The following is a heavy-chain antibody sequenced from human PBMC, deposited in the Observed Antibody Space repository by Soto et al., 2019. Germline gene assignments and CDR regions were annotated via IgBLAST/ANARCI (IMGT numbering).Heavy chain of an antibody. CDR2: IKTKTDGGPT. D-gene: IGHD5-12*01. CDR1: GFTFSNAW. J-gene: IGHJ2*01. V-gene: IGHV3-15*01. CDR3: AAASSGFARYLDL. Sequence: EEQLVESGGGLVKPGGSLRLSCAASGFTFSNAWMSWVRQAPGKGLEWVGRIKTKTDGGPTAYAAPVKDRFTISRDDSKNSMYLQMHSLKAEATAVYYCAAASSGFARYLDLWGRGTLVIVSS.